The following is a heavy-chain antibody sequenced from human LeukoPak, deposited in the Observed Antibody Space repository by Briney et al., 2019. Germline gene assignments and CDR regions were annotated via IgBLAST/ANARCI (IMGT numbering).Heavy chain of an antibody. D-gene: IGHD6-19*01. V-gene: IGHV3-7*01. CDR1: GFTFSSYW. Sequence: PGGSLRLSCAASGFTFSSYWMSWVRQAPGRGLEWVANIKQDGSEKYYVDSVKGRFTISGDNAKNSLYLQMNSLRAEDTAVYYCARDPEYSSGFYDYWGQGTLVTVSS. CDR3: ARDPEYSSGFYDY. J-gene: IGHJ4*02. CDR2: IKQDGSEK.